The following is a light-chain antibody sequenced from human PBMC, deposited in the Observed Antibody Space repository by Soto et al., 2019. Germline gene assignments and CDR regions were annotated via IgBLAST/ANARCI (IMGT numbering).Light chain of an antibody. CDR2: WAS. CDR3: QQYYSTPRT. J-gene: IGKJ1*01. Sequence: DIVMTQSPDSLAVSLGERATINCKSSQSVLYSSNNKKYLAWYQQKPGQPPKLRIYWASTRESGVPDRFSGSRSGTDFTLTISSLQAEDVAVYYCQQYYSTPRTFGQGTKVEIK. CDR1: QSVLYSSNNKKY. V-gene: IGKV4-1*01.